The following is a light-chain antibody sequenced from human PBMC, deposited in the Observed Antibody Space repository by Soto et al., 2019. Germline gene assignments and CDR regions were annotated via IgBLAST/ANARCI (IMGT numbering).Light chain of an antibody. CDR1: QSINSN. CDR2: GAS. J-gene: IGKJ1*01. Sequence: IVMTQSPVTLSVSPGERATLSCRASQSINSNLAWYQQKFGQAPRLLIYGASTRATGVPARFSGSGSGTEFTLTITSLQSEDFAVYYCQHYNNWPPWTFGQGTKVEI. V-gene: IGKV3-15*01. CDR3: QHYNNWPPWT.